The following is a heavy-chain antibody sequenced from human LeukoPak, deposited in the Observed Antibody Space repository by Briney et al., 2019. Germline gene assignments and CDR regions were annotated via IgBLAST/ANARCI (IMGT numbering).Heavy chain of an antibody. CDR2: IYYSGST. V-gene: IGHV4-59*08. Sequence: SETLSLTCTVSGGSISSYYWSWIRQPPGKGLEWIGYIYYSGSTNYNPSLKSRVTISVDTSKNQFSLKLSSVTAADTAVYYCARGGGSGSMDVWGQGTTVTVSS. CDR1: GGSISSYY. D-gene: IGHD3-10*01. J-gene: IGHJ6*02. CDR3: ARGGGSGSMDV.